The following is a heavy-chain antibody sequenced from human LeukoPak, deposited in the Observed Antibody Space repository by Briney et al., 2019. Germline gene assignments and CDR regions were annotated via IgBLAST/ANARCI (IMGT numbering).Heavy chain of an antibody. Sequence: GGSLRLSCAASGFTFSSYAMPWVRQAPGKGLEWVAVISYDGSNKYYADSVKGRFTVSRDNSKNTLYLQMNGLRAEDTAVYYCAPTLEYGGSYYFDYWGQGTLVTVSS. J-gene: IGHJ4*02. CDR3: APTLEYGGSYYFDY. D-gene: IGHD4-23*01. CDR2: ISYDGSNK. CDR1: GFTFSSYA. V-gene: IGHV3-30-3*01.